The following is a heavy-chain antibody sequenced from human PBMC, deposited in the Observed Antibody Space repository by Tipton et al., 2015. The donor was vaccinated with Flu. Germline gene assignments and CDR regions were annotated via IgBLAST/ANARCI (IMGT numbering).Heavy chain of an antibody. CDR2: IIPILGIA. V-gene: IGHV1-69*09. J-gene: IGHJ6*02. Sequence: QLVQSGAEVKKPGSSVKVSCKASGGTFSSYTISWVRQAPGQGLEWMGRIIPILGIANYAQKFQGRVTITADKSTSTAYMELSSLRSEDTAVYYCARASRVAGDSNYGMDVWGQGTTVTVSS. CDR3: ARASRVAGDSNYGMDV. D-gene: IGHD3-16*01. CDR1: GGTFSSYT.